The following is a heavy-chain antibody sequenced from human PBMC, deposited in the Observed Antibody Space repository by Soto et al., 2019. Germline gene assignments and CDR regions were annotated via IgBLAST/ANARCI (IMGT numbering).Heavy chain of an antibody. Sequence: SETVSLTGTVCGVSISRHYWSWIRRPPGKGLEWIGYIYYSGSTNYNPSLKSRVTISVDKSKNQFSLKLSSVTAADTAVYYCARTLYCGGDCFSFDYWGQGTLVTVS. CDR1: GVSISRHY. J-gene: IGHJ4*02. D-gene: IGHD2-21*02. CDR2: IYYSGST. CDR3: ARTLYCGGDCFSFDY. V-gene: IGHV4-59*11.